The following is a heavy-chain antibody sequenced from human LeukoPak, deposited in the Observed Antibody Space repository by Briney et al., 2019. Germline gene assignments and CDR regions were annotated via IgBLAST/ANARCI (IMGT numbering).Heavy chain of an antibody. CDR2: INTNTGNP. CDR3: ARVGPLPVVTATLMDAFDI. D-gene: IGHD2-21*02. J-gene: IGHJ3*02. CDR1: GYTFTSYA. Sequence: ASVKVSCKASGYTFTSYAMNWVRQAPGQGLEWMGWINTNTGNPTYAQGFTGRFVFSLDTSVSTAYLQISSLKAEDTAVYYCARVGPLPVVTATLMDAFDIWGQGTMVTVSS. V-gene: IGHV7-4-1*02.